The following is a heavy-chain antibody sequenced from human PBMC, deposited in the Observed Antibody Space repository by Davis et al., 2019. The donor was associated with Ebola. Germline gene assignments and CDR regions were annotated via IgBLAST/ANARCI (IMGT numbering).Heavy chain of an antibody. CDR3: TRDRRDYDSSGYFDF. CDR2: VSYDGSNKYDGSNK. V-gene: IGHV3-30-3*01. CDR1: GFTLSRFT. J-gene: IGHJ4*01. D-gene: IGHD3-22*01. Sequence: GESLKISCAASGFTLSRFTMHWVRQAPGKGLEWVAAVSYDGSNKYDGSNKYYADSVKGRFNVARDNYKNTLYLQMNSLKPEDTAVYYCTRDRRDYDSSGYFDFWGQGTLVTVSS.